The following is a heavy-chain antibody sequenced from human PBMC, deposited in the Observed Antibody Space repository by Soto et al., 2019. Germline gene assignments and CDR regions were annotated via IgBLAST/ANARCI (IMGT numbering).Heavy chain of an antibody. CDR2: ISTYSGDT. CDR1: GYTFFTYD. J-gene: IGHJ5*02. V-gene: IGHV1-18*01. D-gene: IGHD5-12*01. CDR3: ARHHGPTTSENGFDP. Sequence: QVHLVQSGVEVKTPGASVKVSCQASGYTFFTYDISWVRQAPGQGLEWMGWISTYSGDTKYAQKFQGRVTMTTDTYTATAYLELRSLRSDYTAVYYCARHHGPTTSENGFDPWGQGTLVTVSS.